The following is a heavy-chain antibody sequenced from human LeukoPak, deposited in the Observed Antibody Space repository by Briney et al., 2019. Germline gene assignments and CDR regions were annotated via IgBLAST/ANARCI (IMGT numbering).Heavy chain of an antibody. V-gene: IGHV1-69*04. CDR2: IIPILGIA. J-gene: IGHJ6*03. D-gene: IGHD6-13*01. Sequence: ASVKVSCKASGGTFSSYAISWVRQAPGQGLEWMGRIIPILGIANYAQKFQGRVTVTADKSTSTAYMELSSLRSEDTAVYYCAGGYYYHMDVWGKGTTVTVSS. CDR3: AGGYYYHMDV. CDR1: GGTFSSYA.